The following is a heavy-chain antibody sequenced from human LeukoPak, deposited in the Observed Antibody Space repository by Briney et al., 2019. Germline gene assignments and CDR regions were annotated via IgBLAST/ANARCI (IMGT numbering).Heavy chain of an antibody. CDR3: ARDRIAAAGPRFDY. D-gene: IGHD6-13*01. Sequence: ASVKVSCXASGYTFTTHGITWVRQAPGQGLEWMGWISAYTANTNYAQKLQGRVTMTTDTSTSTAYMELRSLRSDDTAVYYCARDRIAAAGPRFDYWGQGTLVTVSS. V-gene: IGHV1-18*01. J-gene: IGHJ4*02. CDR2: ISAYTANT. CDR1: GYTFTTHG.